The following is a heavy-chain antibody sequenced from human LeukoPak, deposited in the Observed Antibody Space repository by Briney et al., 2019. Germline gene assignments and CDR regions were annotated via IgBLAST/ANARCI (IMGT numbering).Heavy chain of an antibody. D-gene: IGHD5-12*01. CDR1: GDSISSYY. Sequence: PSETLSLTCTVSGDSISSYYWSWIRQPPGKGLEWIGYIYYSGSTNYNPSLKSRVTISVDTSKNQFSLKLSSVAAADTAVYYCARSGGYDRPFDYWGQGTLVTVSS. CDR3: ARSGGYDRPFDY. J-gene: IGHJ4*02. CDR2: IYYSGST. V-gene: IGHV4-59*01.